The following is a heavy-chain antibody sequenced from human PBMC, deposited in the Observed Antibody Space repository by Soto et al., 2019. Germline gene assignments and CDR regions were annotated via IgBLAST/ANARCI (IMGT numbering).Heavy chain of an antibody. CDR1: GFTVSSNY. J-gene: IGHJ5*02. CDR2: IYSGGST. V-gene: IGHV3-53*04. D-gene: IGHD3-9*01. CDR3: ARVYYDILTGPNWFDP. Sequence: PGGSLRLSCAASGFTVSSNYMSWVRQAPGKGLEWVSVIYSGGSTYYADSVKGRFTTSRHNSKNTLYLQMNSLRAEDTAVYYCARVYYDILTGPNWFDPWGQGTLVTVSS.